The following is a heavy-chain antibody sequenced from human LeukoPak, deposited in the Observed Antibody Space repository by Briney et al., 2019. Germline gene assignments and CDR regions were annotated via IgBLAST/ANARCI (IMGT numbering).Heavy chain of an antibody. Sequence: GGSLRLSCAASGFTFSSYAMSWVRQAPGKGLEWVANIKQDGSEKYYVDSVKGRFTISRGNAKNSLYLQMNSLRAEDTAVYYCARDTGSYFGSGSYSDYWGQGTLVTVSS. CDR3: ARDTGSYFGSGSYSDY. V-gene: IGHV3-7*01. CDR1: GFTFSSYA. D-gene: IGHD3-10*01. CDR2: IKQDGSEK. J-gene: IGHJ4*02.